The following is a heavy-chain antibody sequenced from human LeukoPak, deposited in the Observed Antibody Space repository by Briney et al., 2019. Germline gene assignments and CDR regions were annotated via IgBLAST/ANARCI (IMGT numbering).Heavy chain of an antibody. Sequence: GGSLRLSCAASGFTSISYGMHWVRQAPGKGLEWVAFIRYDGSNKYYADSVKGRFTIARDNSKNTLYLQMNSLRAEDTAVYYCAKDRERIAASGKPYNWGHRTLVTVSS. J-gene: IGHJ4*03. D-gene: IGHD6-13*01. CDR1: GFTSISYG. CDR2: IRYDGSNK. V-gene: IGHV3-30*02. CDR3: AKDRERIAASGKPYN.